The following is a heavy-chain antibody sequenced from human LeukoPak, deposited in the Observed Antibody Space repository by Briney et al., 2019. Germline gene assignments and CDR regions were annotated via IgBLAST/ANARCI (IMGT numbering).Heavy chain of an antibody. CDR1: GGSISSSSYY. CDR3: ARQASKLGWGAYYFDY. Sequence: PSETLSLTCTVSGGSISSSSYYWGWIRQPPGKGLEWIGSIYYSGSTYYNPSLKSRVTISVDTSKNQFSLKLSSVTAADTAVYYCARQASKLGWGAYYFDYWGQGTLVTVSS. D-gene: IGHD3-16*01. V-gene: IGHV4-39*01. J-gene: IGHJ4*02. CDR2: IYYSGST.